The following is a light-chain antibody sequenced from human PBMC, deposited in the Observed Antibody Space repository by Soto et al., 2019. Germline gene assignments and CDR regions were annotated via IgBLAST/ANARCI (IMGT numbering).Light chain of an antibody. CDR1: QSVTSNY. J-gene: IGKJ1*01. Sequence: EIVLTQSPGTLSLSPGERATLSCRASQSVTSNYLAWYQQKPGQDPRLLIYGASTRATGIADRFSGGGSGTDFTLTISRLEPEDFAVYHCQQYGRSWTFGQGTKVDIK. CDR2: GAS. CDR3: QQYGRSWT. V-gene: IGKV3-20*01.